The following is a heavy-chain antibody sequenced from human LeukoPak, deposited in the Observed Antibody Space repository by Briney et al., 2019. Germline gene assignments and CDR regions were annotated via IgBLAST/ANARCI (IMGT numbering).Heavy chain of an antibody. D-gene: IGHD6-13*01. CDR1: GYTFTSYG. V-gene: IGHV1-18*01. J-gene: IGHJ4*02. CDR3: ATGLRYRLGSSSCPLDY. CDR2: ISAYNGNT. Sequence: GASVKVSCKASGYTFTSYGISWVRQAPGQGLEWMGWISAYNGNTNYAQKLQGRVTMTTDTSTSTAYMELRSLRSDDTAVYYCATGLRYRLGSSSCPLDYWGQGTLVTASS.